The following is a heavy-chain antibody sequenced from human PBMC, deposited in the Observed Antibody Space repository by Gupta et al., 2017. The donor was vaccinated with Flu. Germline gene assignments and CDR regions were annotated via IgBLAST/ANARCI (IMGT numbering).Heavy chain of an antibody. CDR1: GFTFSDSG. D-gene: IGHD2-15*01. Sequence: QVQLVESGGGVVQPGRSLQLSCVVSGFTFSDSGMHWVRQAPGQGLEWVAVISYDGTYKKYADSVKGRFTISRDNSKNTLYLQMNSLRGEDTAVYYCAKDQREVCSGGDCYPQIIHYWGQGTLFTVSS. J-gene: IGHJ4*02. V-gene: IGHV3-30*18. CDR2: ISYDGTYK. CDR3: AKDQREVCSGGDCYPQIIHY.